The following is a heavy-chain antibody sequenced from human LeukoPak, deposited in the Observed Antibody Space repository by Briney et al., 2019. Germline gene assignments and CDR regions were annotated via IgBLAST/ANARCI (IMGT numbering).Heavy chain of an antibody. D-gene: IGHD6-13*01. CDR3: AKTYSSRWRYAFDI. J-gene: IGHJ3*02. CDR2: ISYDGSNK. V-gene: IGHV3-30*18. Sequence: GRSLRLSCAASGFTFSSYGMHWVRQAPGKWLEWVAVISYDGSNKYYADSVKGRFTISRDNSKNTLYLQMNSLRAEETAVYYCAKTYSSRWRYAFDIWGQGTMVTVSS. CDR1: GFTFSSYG.